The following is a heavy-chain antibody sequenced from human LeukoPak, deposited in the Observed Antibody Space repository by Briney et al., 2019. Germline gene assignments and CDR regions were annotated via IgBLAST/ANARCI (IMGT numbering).Heavy chain of an antibody. CDR1: GGPISSYY. V-gene: IGHV4-59*01. CDR3: AREAAGIRFDP. Sequence: SETLSLTCTVSGGPISSYYWSWIRQPPGKGLEWIGYIYYSGSTNYNPSLKSRVTISVDTSKNQFSLKLSSVTAADTAVYYCAREAAGIRFDPWGQGTLVTVSS. J-gene: IGHJ5*02. D-gene: IGHD6-13*01. CDR2: IYYSGST.